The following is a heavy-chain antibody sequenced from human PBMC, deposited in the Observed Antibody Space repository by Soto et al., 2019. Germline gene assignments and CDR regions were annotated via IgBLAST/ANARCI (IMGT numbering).Heavy chain of an antibody. CDR1: GFTFSSCA. J-gene: IGHJ4*02. V-gene: IGHV3-23*01. CDR2: ISGSGSTI. CDR3: AKVFYYYDSSGYYYFDY. Sequence: GGSLRLSCAASGFTFSSCAVSWVRQAPGKGPEWISSISGSGSTIYYADSVKGRFTISRDNSKNTLYLQMSSLRAEDTAVYYCAKVFYYYDSSGYYYFDYWGQGTLVTV. D-gene: IGHD3-22*01.